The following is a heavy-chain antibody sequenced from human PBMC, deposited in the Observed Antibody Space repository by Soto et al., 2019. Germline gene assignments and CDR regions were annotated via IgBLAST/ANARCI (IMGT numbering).Heavy chain of an antibody. CDR1: GGSISSGDYY. D-gene: IGHD5-12*01. CDR2: IYYSGST. V-gene: IGHV4-30-4*01. CDR3: ARDHSGYDTYGMDV. J-gene: IGHJ6*02. Sequence: QVQLQESGPGLVKPSQTLSLTCTVSGGSISSGDYYWSWIRQPPGKGLEWIGYIYYSGSTYYNPSLTVRVTIAVDTSKHQFSPKLSSVTAADTAGYYCARDHSGYDTYGMDVWGQGTTVTVSS.